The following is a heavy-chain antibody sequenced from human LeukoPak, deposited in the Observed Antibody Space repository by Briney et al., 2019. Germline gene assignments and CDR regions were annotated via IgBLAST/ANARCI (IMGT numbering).Heavy chain of an antibody. D-gene: IGHD5-12*01. Sequence: SETLPLTCTVSGGSTNTYCWSWIRQPAEKGLEWIGRIYPSWSTYYNPSLKSRVTISIDKSKNQFSLRLTSVTAADTAVYYCARDRSGYSEYYFDYWGQGSLVTVSS. CDR2: IYPSWST. V-gene: IGHV4-4*07. J-gene: IGHJ4*02. CDR1: GGSTNTYC. CDR3: ARDRSGYSEYYFDY.